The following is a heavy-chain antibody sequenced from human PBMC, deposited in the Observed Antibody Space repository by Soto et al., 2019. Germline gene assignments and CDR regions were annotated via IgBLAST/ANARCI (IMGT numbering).Heavy chain of an antibody. CDR2: INHSGST. CDR1: GGSFSGYY. V-gene: IGHV4-34*01. J-gene: IGHJ4*02. CDR3: ASSEPLGEYCSSTSCYLGYYFDY. D-gene: IGHD2-2*01. Sequence: LSLTCAVYGGSFSGYYWSWIRQPPGKGLEWIGEINHSGSTNYNPSLKSRVTISVDTSKNQFSLKLSSVTAADTAVYYCASSEPLGEYCSSTSCYLGYYFDYWGQGTLVTVSS.